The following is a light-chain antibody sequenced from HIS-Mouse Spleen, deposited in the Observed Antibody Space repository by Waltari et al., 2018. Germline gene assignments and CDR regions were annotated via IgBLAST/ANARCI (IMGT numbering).Light chain of an antibody. CDR2: EGS. CDR3: CSYAGSSTYWV. V-gene: IGLV2-23*01. CDR1: SSDVGSYNL. J-gene: IGLJ3*02. Sequence: QSALTQPASVSGSPGQSITLSCTGTSSDVGSYNLVSWYQQHPGKAPKHMIYEGSKRPSGVSNRFSGSKSGNKASLTISGLQAEDEADYYCCSYAGSSTYWVFGGGTKLTVL.